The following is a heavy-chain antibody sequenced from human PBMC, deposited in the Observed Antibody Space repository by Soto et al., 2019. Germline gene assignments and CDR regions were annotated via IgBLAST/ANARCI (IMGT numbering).Heavy chain of an antibody. J-gene: IGHJ6*02. CDR2: VYHTGTT. CDR3: ARALVTDYNSRDYHYYFVMDV. Sequence: TATLSLTCTVSGGSVTNSSYYWGWIRQSPGPGLEWIANVYHTGTTYYNPSLKSRVSMSVDTSQNQFSLILASVTAADTAVYYCARALVTDYNSRDYHYYFVMDVCGQGTSVIVS. CDR1: GGSVTNSSYY. V-gene: IGHV4-39*07. D-gene: IGHD3-22*01.